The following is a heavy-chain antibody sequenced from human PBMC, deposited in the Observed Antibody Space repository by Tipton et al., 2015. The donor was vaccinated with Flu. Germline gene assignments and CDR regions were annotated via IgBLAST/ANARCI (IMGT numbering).Heavy chain of an antibody. D-gene: IGHD3-10*01. V-gene: IGHV3-9*01. CDR1: GFTFDDYA. Sequence: SLRLSCAASGFTFDDYAMHWVRQAPGKGLEWVSGISWNSGGIGYADSVKGRFTISRDNAKNSLYLQMNSLRAEDTALYYCAKEDYGSGSFDYWGQGTLVTVSS. CDR2: ISWNSGGI. J-gene: IGHJ4*02. CDR3: AKEDYGSGSFDY.